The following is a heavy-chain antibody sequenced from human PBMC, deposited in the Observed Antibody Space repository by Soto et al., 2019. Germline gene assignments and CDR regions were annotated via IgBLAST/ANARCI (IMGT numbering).Heavy chain of an antibody. CDR1: GYTFTSYD. CDR3: AIGIAAAGPYYMDV. Sequence: ASVKVSCKASGYTFTSYDINWVRQATGQGLEWMGGMNPNSGNTGYAQKFQGRVTMTRNTSISTAYMELSSLRSEDTAVYYCAIGIAAAGPYYMDVWGKGTTVTVSS. J-gene: IGHJ6*03. CDR2: MNPNSGNT. V-gene: IGHV1-8*01. D-gene: IGHD6-13*01.